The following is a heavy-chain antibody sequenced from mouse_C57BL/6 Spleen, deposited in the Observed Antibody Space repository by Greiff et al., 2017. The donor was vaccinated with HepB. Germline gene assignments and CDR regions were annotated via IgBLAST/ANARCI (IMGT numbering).Heavy chain of an antibody. CDR1: GYTFTSYD. CDR3: ARGNYYGSSSYWYFDV. CDR2: IYPRDGST. D-gene: IGHD1-1*01. Sequence: LQESGPELVKPGASVKLSCKASGYTFTSYDINWVKQRPGQGLEWIGWIYPRDGSTKYNEKFKGKATLTVDTSSSTAYMELHSLTSEDSAVYFCARGNYYGSSSYWYFDVWGTGTTVTVSS. V-gene: IGHV1-85*01. J-gene: IGHJ1*03.